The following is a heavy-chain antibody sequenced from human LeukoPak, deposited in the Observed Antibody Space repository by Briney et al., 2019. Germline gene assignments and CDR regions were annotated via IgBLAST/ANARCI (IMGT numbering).Heavy chain of an antibody. Sequence: ASVKVSCKXSGYTFTSYDINWVRQTTGQGLEWMGWMNPNSGNTGYAQKFQGRVTMTRNTSISTAYMELSSLRSEDTAVYYCARDIAVAGIWFDPWGQGTLVTVSS. CDR1: GYTFTSYD. D-gene: IGHD6-19*01. V-gene: IGHV1-8*01. CDR2: MNPNSGNT. J-gene: IGHJ5*02. CDR3: ARDIAVAGIWFDP.